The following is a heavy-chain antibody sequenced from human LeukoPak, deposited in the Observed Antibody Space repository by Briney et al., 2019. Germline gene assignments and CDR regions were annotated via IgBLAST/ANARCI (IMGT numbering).Heavy chain of an antibody. CDR2: IYYSGTT. J-gene: IGHJ4*02. CDR1: GDSISSYY. CDR3: ARVELATIDHFDY. D-gene: IGHD5-24*01. Sequence: SETLSLTCTVSGDSISSYYWTWIRQPPGKGLEWIGYIYYSGTTNYNPSLKSRVTMSVDTSKNQFSLKLTSVTAADTAVYYCARVELATIDHFDYWGQGILVTASS. V-gene: IGHV4-59*12.